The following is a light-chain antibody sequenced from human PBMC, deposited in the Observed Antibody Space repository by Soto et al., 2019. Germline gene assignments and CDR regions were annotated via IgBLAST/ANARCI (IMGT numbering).Light chain of an antibody. V-gene: IGKV3-20*01. CDR1: QSVSSSY. J-gene: IGKJ5*01. CDR3: QQYGSSPPLT. Sequence: ETVLTQSPGTLSLSPGERATLSCRASQSVSSSYLAWYQQKPGQAPRLLIYGASSRATGIPDRFSGSGSGTDFTRTISRLEPEDFAGYSCQQYGSSPPLTFGQGTRLEIK. CDR2: GAS.